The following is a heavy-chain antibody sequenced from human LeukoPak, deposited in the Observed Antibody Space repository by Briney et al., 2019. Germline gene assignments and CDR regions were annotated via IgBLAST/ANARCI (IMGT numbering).Heavy chain of an antibody. Sequence: GGSLRLSCAASGFTFNSYWMHWVRQAPGKGLVWVSRIDGDDSRTNYADSVKGRFTISRDNARNTLYLQMNSLRAEDTAVYYCAREGYSSGCDYWGQGTLVTVPS. D-gene: IGHD6-19*01. CDR3: AREGYSSGCDY. CDR2: IDGDDSRT. V-gene: IGHV3-74*01. J-gene: IGHJ4*02. CDR1: GFTFNSYW.